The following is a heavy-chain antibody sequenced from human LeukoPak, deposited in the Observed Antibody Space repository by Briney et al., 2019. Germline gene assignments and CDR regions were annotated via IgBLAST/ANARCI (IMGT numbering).Heavy chain of an antibody. CDR3: AKRYDSGTVDY. V-gene: IGHV3-23*01. J-gene: IGHJ4*02. Sequence: GGSLRLSCAASGFTFSNYVMNWVRQAPGKGLEWVSTISASGGSTYYADSVKDRFTISRDNSKNTLYLQMNSLRAEDTAVYYCAKRYDSGTVDYWGQGTLVTVSS. CDR1: GFTFSNYV. D-gene: IGHD3-10*01. CDR2: ISASGGST.